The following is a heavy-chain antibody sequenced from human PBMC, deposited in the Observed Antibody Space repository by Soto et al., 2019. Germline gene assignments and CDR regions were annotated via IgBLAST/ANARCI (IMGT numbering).Heavy chain of an antibody. D-gene: IGHD3-3*01. CDR1: GFTFSSYA. CDR2: ISYDGSNK. J-gene: IGHJ6*02. Sequence: PGGSLRLSCAASGFTFSSYAMRWVRQAPGKGLEWVAVISYDGSNKYYADSVKGRFTISRDNSKNTLYLQMNSLRADDTAVYYCARDQGITTFGVYSMYYYGMDVWGQGTTVTVSS. V-gene: IGHV3-30-3*01. CDR3: ARDQGITTFGVYSMYYYGMDV.